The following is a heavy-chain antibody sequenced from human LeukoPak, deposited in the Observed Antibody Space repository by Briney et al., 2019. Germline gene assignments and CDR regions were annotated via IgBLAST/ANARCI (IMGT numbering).Heavy chain of an antibody. CDR2: IYYSGST. CDR1: GDSISSSSYY. V-gene: IGHV4-39*07. J-gene: IGHJ4*02. Sequence: SETLSLTCTVSGDSISSSSYYWGWIRQPPGKGLEWIGSIYYSGSTYYNPSLKSRFNISVDTSKNQFSLKLSSVTAADTAVYYCASCLDHNSGTWDFDYWGQGTLVTVSS. CDR3: ASCLDHNSGTWDFDY. D-gene: IGHD1-26*01.